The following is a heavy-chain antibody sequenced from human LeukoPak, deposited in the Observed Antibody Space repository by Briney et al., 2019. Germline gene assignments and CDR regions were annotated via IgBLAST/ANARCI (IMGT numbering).Heavy chain of an antibody. CDR2: IIPIFGTA. D-gene: IGHD2-2*01. Sequence: ASVKVSCKASGGTFSSYAISWVRQAPGQGLEWMGGIIPIFGTANYAQKSQGRVTITADESTSTAYMELSSLRSEDTAVYYCARAGCSSTSCYYYYYYGMDVWGQGTTVTVSS. CDR1: GGTFSSYA. CDR3: ARAGCSSTSCYYYYYYGMDV. J-gene: IGHJ6*02. V-gene: IGHV1-69*13.